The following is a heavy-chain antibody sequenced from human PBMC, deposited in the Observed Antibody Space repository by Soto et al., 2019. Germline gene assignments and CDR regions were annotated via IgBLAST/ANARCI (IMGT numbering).Heavy chain of an antibody. CDR2: IIPMSGPA. Sequence: QVPLVQSGAEVKKPGSSVTVSCKASGGTFSSYAIHWVRQAPGQGLEWMGGIIPMSGPAKYAQRFQGRVTIAAAESTTTVYMELPSLPSPDTAVYYCARVTSMVRGVIDNWFDPWGHGTLVTVSS. D-gene: IGHD3-10*01. V-gene: IGHV1-69*01. CDR3: ARVTSMVRGVIDNWFDP. J-gene: IGHJ5*02. CDR1: GGTFSSYA.